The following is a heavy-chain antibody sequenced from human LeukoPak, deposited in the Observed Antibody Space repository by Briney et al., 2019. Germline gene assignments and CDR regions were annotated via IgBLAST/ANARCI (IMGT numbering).Heavy chain of an antibody. D-gene: IGHD5-12*01. J-gene: IGHJ4*02. Sequence: GGSLRLSCAASGFTFSSYGMHWVRQAPGKGLEWVAVIWYDGSNKYYADSVKGRFTISRDNSKNTLYLQMNSLRAEDTAVYYCAKVDRLGYSGYDFWEDYFDYWGQGTLVTVSS. CDR1: GFTFSSYG. CDR3: AKVDRLGYSGYDFWEDYFDY. V-gene: IGHV3-33*06. CDR2: IWYDGSNK.